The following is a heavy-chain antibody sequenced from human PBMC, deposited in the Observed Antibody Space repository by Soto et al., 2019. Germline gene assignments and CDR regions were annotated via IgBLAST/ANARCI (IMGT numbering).Heavy chain of an antibody. J-gene: IGHJ6*02. CDR1: GGSISSYY. V-gene: IGHV4-59*01. CDR2: IYYSGTT. Sequence: SETLSLTCTVSGGSISSYYWSWIRQPPGKGLEWIGYIYYSGTTKYNPSLKSRVTISVDTSKNQFSLKLSSVTTTDTAVYYCARDGGRYYAMDVWGQGTTVTVSS. CDR3: ARDGGRYYAMDV. D-gene: IGHD3-3*01.